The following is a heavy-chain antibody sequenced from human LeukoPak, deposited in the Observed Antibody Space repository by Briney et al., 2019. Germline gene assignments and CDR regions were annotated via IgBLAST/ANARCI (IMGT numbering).Heavy chain of an antibody. CDR2: ISSSSSYI. CDR1: GFTFSSYG. V-gene: IGHV3-21*01. CDR3: ARDLGSGSYYYYYGMDV. J-gene: IGHJ6*02. D-gene: IGHD3-10*01. Sequence: GGSLRLSCAASGFTFSSYGMHWVRQAPGKGLEWVSSISSSSSYIYYADSVKGRFTISRDNAKNSLYLQMNSLRAEDTAVYYCARDLGSGSYYYYYGMDVWGQGTTVTVSS.